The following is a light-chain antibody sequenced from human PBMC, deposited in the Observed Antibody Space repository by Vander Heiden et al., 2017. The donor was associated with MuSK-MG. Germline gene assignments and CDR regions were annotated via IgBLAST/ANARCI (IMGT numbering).Light chain of an antibody. Sequence: EIVLTQSPATLSLSPGERATLSCRASQSVDTYLAWFQQTPGQAPRLLIYDASTSSSGTPARLSGRGSGTDFTLTISSLEPEDFAVFYCQQCAYWPLTFGGGTRVX. CDR2: DAS. CDR1: QSVDTY. CDR3: QQCAYWPLT. J-gene: IGKJ4*01. V-gene: IGKV3-11*01.